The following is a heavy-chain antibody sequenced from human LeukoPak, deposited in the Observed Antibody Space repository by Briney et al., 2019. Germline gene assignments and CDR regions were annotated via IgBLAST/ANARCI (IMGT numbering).Heavy chain of an antibody. CDR2: IHNIRRT. Sequence: SETLSLTCTVSGGSITSDIFYWSWVRQHPGKGLEWIVSIHNIRRTSYNPSLASRLTISLDTSENQFFLKMSSVTAADTAMYYCGKVGGNSNSWGQGTLVTVSS. CDR3: GKVGGNSNS. V-gene: IGHV4-31*03. CDR1: GGSITSDIFY. J-gene: IGHJ5*02. D-gene: IGHD4-23*01.